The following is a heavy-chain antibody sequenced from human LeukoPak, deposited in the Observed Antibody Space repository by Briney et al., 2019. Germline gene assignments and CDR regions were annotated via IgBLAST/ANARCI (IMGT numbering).Heavy chain of an antibody. V-gene: IGHV3-74*01. CDR3: VRDPRGDGSSTFGY. D-gene: IGHD1-26*01. CDR1: GFIFTSHW. CDR2: INGDGSRR. J-gene: IGHJ4*02. Sequence: PGGSLRLSCAASGFIFTSHWMFWVRQVPGKGLVWVPRINGDGSRREYADSVKGRFTISRDNAKNTVYLQMNSLNAEDTGLYYCVRDPRGDGSSTFGYWGQGTLVTVSS.